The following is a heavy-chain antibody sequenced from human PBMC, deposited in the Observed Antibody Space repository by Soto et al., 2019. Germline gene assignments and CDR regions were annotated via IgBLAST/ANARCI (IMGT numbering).Heavy chain of an antibody. CDR3: ARGIATGQLDP. V-gene: IGHV1-3*01. CDR2: ITPDNGNT. CDR1: GYTFTRYT. D-gene: IGHD2-15*01. Sequence: ASVKVSCKASGYTFTRYTMHWVRQAPGQRLAWMGWITPDNGNTKSSQKFPDRVIITRDTSASTAYMDLSSLRSEDTAVYYCARGIATGQLDPWGQGTLVTV. J-gene: IGHJ5*02.